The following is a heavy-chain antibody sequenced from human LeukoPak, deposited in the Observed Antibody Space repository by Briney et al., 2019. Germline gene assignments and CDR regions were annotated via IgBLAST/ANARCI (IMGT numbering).Heavy chain of an antibody. J-gene: IGHJ5*02. V-gene: IGHV4-4*07. D-gene: IGHD3-16*01. CDR2: IHTSGTT. CDR1: GGSLRSYY. Sequence: SETLSLTCTVSGGSLRSYYWSFIRQPARKGLEWIGRIHTSGTTYYNASLKSRVTMSVDMSKNQSSLRLTSVTAADTAVYYCARGDFYDGGGRNWFDPWGQGTLVTVSS. CDR3: ARGDFYDGGGRNWFDP.